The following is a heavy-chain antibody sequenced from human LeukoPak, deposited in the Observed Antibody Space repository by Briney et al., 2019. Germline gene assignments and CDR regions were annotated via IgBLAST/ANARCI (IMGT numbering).Heavy chain of an antibody. Sequence: SETLSLTCTVSGGSISSYYWSWIRQPAGKGLEWIGRIYTSGSANYNPSLKSRVTMSVDTSKNQFSLKLSSVTAADTAVYYCARDPRGYSYGLLDAFDIWGQGTMVTVSS. V-gene: IGHV4-4*07. CDR2: IYTSGSA. CDR1: GGSISSYY. CDR3: ARDPRGYSYGLLDAFDI. J-gene: IGHJ3*02. D-gene: IGHD5-18*01.